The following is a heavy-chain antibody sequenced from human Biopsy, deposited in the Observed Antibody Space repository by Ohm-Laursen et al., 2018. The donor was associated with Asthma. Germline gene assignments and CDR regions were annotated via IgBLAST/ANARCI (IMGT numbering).Heavy chain of an antibody. J-gene: IGHJ4*02. V-gene: IGHV1-24*01. CDR2: HDHEEGGT. CDR3: APDFPKDYVRYNFQF. D-gene: IGHD4-17*01. Sequence: ATVKISCKISGYSLTDLSMHWVRQAPGQGLEWMGGHDHEEGGTVNARRFQGRVTMTEDTSTDTAYMELSSLSSDDAAVYYCAPDFPKDYVRYNFQFWGQGTLVTVSS. CDR1: GYSLTDLS.